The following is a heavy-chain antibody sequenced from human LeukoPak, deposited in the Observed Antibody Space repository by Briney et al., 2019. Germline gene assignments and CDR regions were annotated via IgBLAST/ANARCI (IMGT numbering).Heavy chain of an antibody. V-gene: IGHV3-64*01. CDR1: GFSFSAYA. Sequence: GGSLRLSCAPSGFSFSAYAMHWVRQAPGKGLEYVSGISSNGGSTYYANSVKGRFTISRDNSKNTLYLQMGSLRAEDMAVYYCARGRWSGYSDNWFDPWGQGTLVTVSS. D-gene: IGHD3-3*01. CDR2: ISSNGGST. J-gene: IGHJ5*02. CDR3: ARGRWSGYSDNWFDP.